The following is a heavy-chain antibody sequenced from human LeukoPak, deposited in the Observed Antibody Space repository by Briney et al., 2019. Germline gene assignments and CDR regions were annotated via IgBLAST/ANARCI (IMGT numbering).Heavy chain of an antibody. CDR1: GFTFSSYA. CDR3: ARDPPCGRSSTSCYPYYFDY. CDR2: ISYDGSNK. J-gene: IGHJ4*02. Sequence: GGSLRLSCAASGFTFSSYAMPWVRQAPGKGLEWVAVISYDGSNKYYADSVKGRFTISRDNSKNTLYLQMNSLRAEDTAVYYCARDPPCGRSSTSCYPYYFDYWGQGTLVTVSS. D-gene: IGHD2-2*01. V-gene: IGHV3-30-3*01.